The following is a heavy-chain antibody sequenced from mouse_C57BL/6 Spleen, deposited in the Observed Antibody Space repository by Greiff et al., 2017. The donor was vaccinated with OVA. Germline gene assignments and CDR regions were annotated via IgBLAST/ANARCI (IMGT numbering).Heavy chain of an antibody. Sequence: QVQLQQSGAELARPGASVKLSCKASGYTFTSYGISWVKQSTGQGLEWIGEIYPRSGNTYYNEKFKGKATLTADNSSSTAYMELRSLTSEDSAVYFCARSVSPDAMDYWGQGTSVTVSS. CDR3: ARSVSPDAMDY. J-gene: IGHJ4*01. V-gene: IGHV1-81*01. CDR1: GYTFTSYG. CDR2: IYPRSGNT. D-gene: IGHD2-13*01.